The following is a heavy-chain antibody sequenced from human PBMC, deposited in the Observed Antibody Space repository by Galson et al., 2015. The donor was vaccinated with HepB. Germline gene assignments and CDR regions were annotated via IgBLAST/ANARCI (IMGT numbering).Heavy chain of an antibody. V-gene: IGHV1-18*01. J-gene: IGHJ2*01. Sequence: SVKVSCKASGYTFTNYGISWVRQAPGQGLEWMGWISVYNGNTNYVQKFQGRVTMTTDTSTSTAYMELRSLRSDDTAVYYCARYRVYGDYDVYWYFDLWGRGTLVTVSS. CDR3: ARYRVYGDYDVYWYFDL. CDR2: ISVYNGNT. D-gene: IGHD4-17*01. CDR1: GYTFTNYG.